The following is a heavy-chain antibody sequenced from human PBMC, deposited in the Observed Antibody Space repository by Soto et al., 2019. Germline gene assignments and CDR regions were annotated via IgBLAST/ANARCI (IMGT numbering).Heavy chain of an antibody. J-gene: IGHJ4*02. D-gene: IGHD1-26*01. CDR1: GFTFSSYA. CDR3: ARGGSGSYYDY. CDR2: ISGSGGST. Sequence: EVQLLESGGGLVQPGGSLRLSCAASGFTFSSYAMRWVRQAPVKGLEWVSAISGSGGSTYYADSVKGRFTISRDNSTTTLYLQMNSLRAEDTAVYYCARGGSGSYYDYWGQGTLVTVSS. V-gene: IGHV3-23*01.